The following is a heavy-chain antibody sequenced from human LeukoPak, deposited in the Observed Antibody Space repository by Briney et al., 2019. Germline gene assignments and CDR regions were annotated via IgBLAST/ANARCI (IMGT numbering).Heavy chain of an antibody. D-gene: IGHD3-10*01. J-gene: IGHJ4*02. Sequence: SETLSLTCTVSGGSISSGGYFWSWIRQHPGKGLEWIGYIYYSGSTYYNPSLKSRVTISADTSKNQFSLKLRSVTAADTAVYFCARGSFGSGSLDYWGQGTLVTVSS. V-gene: IGHV4-31*03. CDR2: IYYSGST. CDR3: ARGSFGSGSLDY. CDR1: GGSISSGGYF.